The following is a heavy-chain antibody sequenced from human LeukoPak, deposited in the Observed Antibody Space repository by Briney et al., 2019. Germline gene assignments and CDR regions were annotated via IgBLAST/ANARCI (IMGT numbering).Heavy chain of an antibody. CDR3: ARGQYYDIDY. V-gene: IGHV3-48*01. D-gene: IGHD3-22*01. J-gene: IGHJ4*02. CDR1: GFPFSSYS. Sequence: QPGGSLRLSCAASGFPFSSYSMNWVRQAPGKGLEWVSYISSSSSTIYYADSVKGRFTISRDNAKNSLYLQMNSLRAEDTAVYYCARGQYYDIDYWGQGTLVTISS. CDR2: ISSSSSTI.